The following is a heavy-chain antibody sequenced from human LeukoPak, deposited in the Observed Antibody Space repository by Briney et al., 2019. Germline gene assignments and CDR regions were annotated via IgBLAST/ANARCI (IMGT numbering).Heavy chain of an antibody. CDR1: GASIRNYY. V-gene: IGHV4-59*01. D-gene: IGHD2-15*01. CDR2: IYNRGST. J-gene: IGHJ4*02. CDR3: ARFKSGGFSYFDS. Sequence: SETLSLTCTVSGASIRNYYWNWIRQPPGKGLEWIGHIYNRGSTKYNPSLQSRVTISVDTSKHQFSLKLSSVTAADTAVYYCARFKSGGFSYFDSWGQGTLVAVSS.